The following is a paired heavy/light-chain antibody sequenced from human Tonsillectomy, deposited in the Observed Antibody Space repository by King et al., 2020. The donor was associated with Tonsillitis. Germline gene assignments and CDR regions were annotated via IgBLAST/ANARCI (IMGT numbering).Light chain of an antibody. J-gene: IGKJ1*01. V-gene: IGKV1-33*01. CDR1: QDVSHY. Sequence: DIQMTQSPSSLSASVGDRVTITCQASQDVSHYVNWFQQKPGKAPQLLIYDASNLETGVPSRFSGSGSGTDFTFIISSLQPEDIATYYCQQHDLFPRTFGQGTKVEFK. CDR2: DAS. CDR3: QQHDLFPRT.
Heavy chain of an antibody. CDR2: ITGSGAST. J-gene: IGHJ4*02. Sequence: EVQLLESGGGLVQPGGSLRLSCAASGFTFNTYAMTWVRQAPGKGLEWVSTITGSGASTYYADSVKGRFIISRDNSKNMLYLQMNTLRAEDTAVYYCARDRVIQLWLRPFDLWGQGTLVTVSS. CDR1: GFTFNTYA. CDR3: ARDRVIQLWLRPFDL. V-gene: IGHV3-23*01. D-gene: IGHD5-18*01.